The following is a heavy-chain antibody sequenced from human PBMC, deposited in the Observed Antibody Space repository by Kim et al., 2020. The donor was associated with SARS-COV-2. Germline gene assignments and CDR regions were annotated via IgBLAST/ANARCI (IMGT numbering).Heavy chain of an antibody. CDR2: INAGNGNT. CDR1: GYTFTSYA. J-gene: IGHJ4*02. Sequence: ASVKVSCKASGYTFTSYAMHWVRQAPGQRLEWMGWINAGNGNTKYSQKFQGRVTITRDTSASTAYMELSSLRSEDTAVYYCAREGVGGRTRVIDYWGQGTLVTVSS. V-gene: IGHV1-3*01. D-gene: IGHD3-16*01. CDR3: AREGVGGRTRVIDY.